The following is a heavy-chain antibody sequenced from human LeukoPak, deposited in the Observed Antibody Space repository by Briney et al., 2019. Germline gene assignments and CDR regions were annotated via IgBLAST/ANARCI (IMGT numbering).Heavy chain of an antibody. V-gene: IGHV3-53*01. CDR1: GFTVSINY. Sequence: AGGSLRLSCAASGFTVSINYTSWARQPPGKGLGCVSFIYSGGSTYYADSVKGRFTISRDNSKNTLYLQMNSLRAEDTAVYYCASCSSTSCYAAFDIWGQGTMVTVSS. CDR2: IYSGGST. D-gene: IGHD2-2*01. J-gene: IGHJ3*02. CDR3: ASCSSTSCYAAFDI.